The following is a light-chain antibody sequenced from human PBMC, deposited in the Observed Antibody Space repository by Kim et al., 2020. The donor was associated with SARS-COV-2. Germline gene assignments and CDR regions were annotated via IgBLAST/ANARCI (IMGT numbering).Light chain of an antibody. CDR1: QDIRNY. V-gene: IGKV1-33*01. Sequence: ASVGDIVSITCRASQDIRNYVNWYQQRPGEAPKLLFYDASSLETGVPSEFSGSGSGTEFTFTISSLQPEHVATYYCQQYDELPFTFGPGTKVDIK. CDR3: QQYDELPFT. CDR2: DAS. J-gene: IGKJ3*01.